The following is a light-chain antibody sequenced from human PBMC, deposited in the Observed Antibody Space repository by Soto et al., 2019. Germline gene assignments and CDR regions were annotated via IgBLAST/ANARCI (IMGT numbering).Light chain of an antibody. CDR3: HQYNMRPGT. CDR1: QSVSSN. J-gene: IGKJ1*01. CDR2: GAS. Sequence: VMSQSPATLSVSPGERATLACRARQSVSSNLAWYQHRPGQAPRLLISGASTGATGLSARFSGSGSGTEFTLTISSLQSEDFAVYYCHQYNMRPGTFGQGTKVDIK. V-gene: IGKV3-15*01.